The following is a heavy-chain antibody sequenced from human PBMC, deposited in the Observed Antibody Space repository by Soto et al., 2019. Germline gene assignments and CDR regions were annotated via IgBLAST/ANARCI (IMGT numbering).Heavy chain of an antibody. CDR2: INHSGST. Sequence: QVQLQQWGAGLLKPSETLSLTCAVYGGSFSGYYWSWIRQPPGKGLEWIGEINHSGSTNYNPSLKSRVTISVDTSKDQFSLKLSSVTAADTAVYYCARGHGWRSSSWYRRFCYYFDYWGQGTLVTVSS. CDR1: GGSFSGYY. V-gene: IGHV4-34*01. J-gene: IGHJ4*02. CDR3: ARGHGWRSSSWYRRFCYYFDY. D-gene: IGHD6-13*01.